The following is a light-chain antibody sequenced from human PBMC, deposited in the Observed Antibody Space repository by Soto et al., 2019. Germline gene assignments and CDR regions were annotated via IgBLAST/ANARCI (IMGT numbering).Light chain of an antibody. CDR1: QSVSSSY. V-gene: IGKV3-20*01. CDR2: GAS. Sequence: IVLAQSPVTLSLSAGETSTLSCRASQSVSSSYLTWYQQKPGQAPRLLIYGASSRATGIPDRFSGSGSGTDFTLTINRLEPEDFAVYHCQQYGSSSITFGQGTRLEIK. J-gene: IGKJ5*01. CDR3: QQYGSSSIT.